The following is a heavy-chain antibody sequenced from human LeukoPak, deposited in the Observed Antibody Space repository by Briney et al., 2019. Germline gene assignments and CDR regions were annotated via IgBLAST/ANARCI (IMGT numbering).Heavy chain of an antibody. CDR1: GFTFSSYA. J-gene: IGHJ6*02. CDR2: ISYDGSNK. CDR3: AREGSSGWYDSYGMDV. V-gene: IGHV3-30-3*01. Sequence: GGSLRLSCAASGFTFSSYAMHWVRQAPGKGLEWVAVISYDGSNKYYADSVKGRFTISRDDSKNTLYLQMNSLRAEDTAVYYCAREGSSGWYDSYGMDVWGQGTTVTVSS. D-gene: IGHD6-19*01.